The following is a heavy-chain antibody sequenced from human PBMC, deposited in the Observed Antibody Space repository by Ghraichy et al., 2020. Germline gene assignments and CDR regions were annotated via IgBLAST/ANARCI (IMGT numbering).Heavy chain of an antibody. V-gene: IGHV1-8*01. Sequence: ASVKVSCKASGYTFTSYDINWVRQATGQGLERMGWMNPNSGNTGYAQKFQGRVTMTRNTSISTAYMELSSLRSEDTAVYYCARGLSTMVRGKVYYYYGMDVWGQGTTVTVSS. CDR3: ARGLSTMVRGKVYYYYGMDV. CDR1: GYTFTSYD. CDR2: MNPNSGNT. D-gene: IGHD3-10*01. J-gene: IGHJ6*02.